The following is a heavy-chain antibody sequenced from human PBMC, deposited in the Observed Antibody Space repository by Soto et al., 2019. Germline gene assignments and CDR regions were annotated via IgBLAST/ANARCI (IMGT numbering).Heavy chain of an antibody. V-gene: IGHV4-4*02. J-gene: IGHJ4*02. CDR1: GGSISSSNW. CDR3: ARDKTVDGSGSAIDY. D-gene: IGHD3-10*01. Sequence: SETLSLTCAVSGGSISSSNWWSWVRQPPGKGLEWIGEIYHSGSTNYNPSLKSRVTISVDKSKNQFSLKLSSVTAADTAVYYCARDKTVDGSGSAIDYWGQGTLVTVSS. CDR2: IYHSGST.